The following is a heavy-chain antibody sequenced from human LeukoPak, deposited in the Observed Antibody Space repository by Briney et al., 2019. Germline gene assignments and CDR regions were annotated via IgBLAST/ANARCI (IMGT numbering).Heavy chain of an antibody. Sequence: RSETLSLTCTVSGGSISSYYWSWIRQPPGKGLEWIGYIYYSGSTNYNPSLKSRVTISVDTSKNQFSLKLSSVTAADTAVYYCARGVGQWLVQDQPDPYYGMDVWGQGTTVTVSS. J-gene: IGHJ6*02. CDR2: IYYSGST. CDR1: GGSISSYY. V-gene: IGHV4-59*01. D-gene: IGHD6-19*01. CDR3: ARGVGQWLVQDQPDPYYGMDV.